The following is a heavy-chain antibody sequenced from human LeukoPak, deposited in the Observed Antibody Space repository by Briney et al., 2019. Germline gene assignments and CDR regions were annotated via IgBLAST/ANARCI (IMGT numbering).Heavy chain of an antibody. J-gene: IGHJ4*02. CDR1: GFTLRSYD. V-gene: IGHV3-23*01. Sequence: GGSLRLSCAASGFTLRSYDMSWVRQAPGKGLEWVAATSGSGVNSYYADSVRGRFTISRDNSQNTLYLQMDSLRAEDTAVYYCVKGRISEDGLDFWGQGTLVTVSS. CDR3: VKGRISEDGLDF. D-gene: IGHD6-13*01. CDR2: TSGSGVNS.